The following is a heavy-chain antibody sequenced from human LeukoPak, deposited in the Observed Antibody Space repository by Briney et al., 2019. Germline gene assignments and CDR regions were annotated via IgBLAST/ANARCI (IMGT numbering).Heavy chain of an antibody. D-gene: IGHD3-3*01. CDR3: ARGYYDFWSGYPPYYYYYMDV. V-gene: IGHV6-1*01. Sequence: SQTLSLTCAISGDSVSSNSAAWNWIRQSPSRGLEWLGRTYYRSKWYNDYAVSVKSRITINPDTSKNQFSLQLNSVTPEDTAVYYCARGYYDFWSGYPPYYYYYMDVWGKGTTVTVSS. CDR1: GDSVSSNSAA. CDR2: TYYRSKWYN. J-gene: IGHJ6*03.